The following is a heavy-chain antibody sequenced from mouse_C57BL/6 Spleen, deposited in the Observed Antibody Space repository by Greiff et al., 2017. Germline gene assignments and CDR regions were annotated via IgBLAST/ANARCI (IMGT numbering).Heavy chain of an antibody. J-gene: IGHJ4*01. CDR2: FYPGSGSI. Sequence: QVQLQQSGAELVKPRASVKLSCKASGYTFTEYTIHWVKQRSGQGLEWIGWFYPGSGSIKYNEKFKDKATLTADKSSSTVYMELSRVTSEDSAVYFCARHEAYDYPSYYAMDYWGQGTSVTVSS. CDR3: ARHEAYDYPSYYAMDY. V-gene: IGHV1-62-2*01. CDR1: GYTFTEYT. D-gene: IGHD2-4*01.